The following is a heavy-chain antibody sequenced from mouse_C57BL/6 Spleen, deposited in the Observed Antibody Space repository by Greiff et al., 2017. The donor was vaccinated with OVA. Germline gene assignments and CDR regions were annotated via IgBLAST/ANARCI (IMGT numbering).Heavy chain of an antibody. CDR2: FTMYSDAT. J-gene: IGHJ3*01. CDR1: YFAFMASA. Sequence: LQQSGAELVRPGSSVKLSCKASYFAFMASAMHWVKQRPGHGLEWIGSFTMYSDATEYSENFKGKATLTANTSSSTAYMELSSLTSEDSAVYYCARDDYYGAWFAYWGQGTLVTVSA. D-gene: IGHD1-1*01. V-gene: IGHV1-49*01. CDR3: ARDDYYGAWFAY.